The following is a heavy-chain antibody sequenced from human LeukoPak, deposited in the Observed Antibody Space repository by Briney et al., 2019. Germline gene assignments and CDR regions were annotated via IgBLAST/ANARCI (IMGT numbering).Heavy chain of an antibody. CDR3: ARDSGSSGWDPTSFLDY. CDR1: GHTFTGYH. D-gene: IGHD6-19*01. Sequence: ASVKVSCKASGHTFTGYHIHWVRQAPGEGLEWTGWINPNSGGANSAQKYLGRVSMTRDTSNSTVYMDLNSLRSDDTAVYYCARDSGSSGWDPTSFLDYWGRGTLVTVSS. J-gene: IGHJ4*02. V-gene: IGHV1-2*02. CDR2: INPNSGGA.